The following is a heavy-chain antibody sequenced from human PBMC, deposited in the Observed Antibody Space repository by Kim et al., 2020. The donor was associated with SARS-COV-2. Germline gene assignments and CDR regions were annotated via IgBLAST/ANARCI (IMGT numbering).Heavy chain of an antibody. J-gene: IGHJ4*02. CDR1: GYTFTSYD. CDR3: ATSRYSRSWFVY. D-gene: IGHD6-13*01. Sequence: ASVKVSCKASGYTFTSYDINWVRQATGQGLEWMGWMNTNSGNTVYAQKFPRRVIMTMNTSISTAYMELSTLRSEDTAVYYCATSRYSRSWFVYWGQGTLV. V-gene: IGHV1-8*01. CDR2: MNTNSGNT.